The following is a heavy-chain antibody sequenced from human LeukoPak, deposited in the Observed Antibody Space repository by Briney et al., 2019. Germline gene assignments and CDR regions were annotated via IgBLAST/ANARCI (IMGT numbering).Heavy chain of an antibody. V-gene: IGHV4-4*07. J-gene: IGHJ4*02. CDR1: GASISTYY. D-gene: IGHD3-22*01. CDR2: IYGSGYT. CDR3: ARGPDTSGYRTLDY. Sequence: SETLSLTCTVSGASISTYYWSWIRQPAGKGLEWIGRIYGSGYTNYNPSLKSRVTVSVDTSKSQFSLRLSSVTAADTAVYYCARGPDTSGYRTLDYWGQGTLVTVSS.